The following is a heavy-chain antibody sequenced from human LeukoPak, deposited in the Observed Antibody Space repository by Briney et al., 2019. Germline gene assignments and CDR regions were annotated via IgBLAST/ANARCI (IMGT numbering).Heavy chain of an antibody. J-gene: IGHJ5*02. V-gene: IGHV4-34*01. CDR3: ARGLTPGMDWFDP. D-gene: IGHD1-14*01. CDR2: INHSGST. CDR1: GGSFSGYY. Sequence: SETLSLTCAVHGGSFSGYYWCWIRQPPGKGLEWIGEINHSGSTNYNPSLKSRVTISVDTSKNQFSLKLSSVTAADTAVYYCARGLTPGMDWFDPWGQGTLVTVSS.